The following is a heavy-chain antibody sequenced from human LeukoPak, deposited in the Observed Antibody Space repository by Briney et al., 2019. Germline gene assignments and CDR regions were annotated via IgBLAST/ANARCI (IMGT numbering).Heavy chain of an antibody. Sequence: GGSLRLSCAASGFTVSSNYMSWVRQAPGKGLEWVSVIYSGGSTYYADSVKGRFTTSRDNSKNTLYLQMNSLRAEDTAVYYCARSDYGSGVYGFDYWGQGTLVTVSS. CDR2: IYSGGST. CDR3: ARSDYGSGVYGFDY. D-gene: IGHD3-10*01. J-gene: IGHJ4*02. CDR1: GFTVSSNY. V-gene: IGHV3-66*01.